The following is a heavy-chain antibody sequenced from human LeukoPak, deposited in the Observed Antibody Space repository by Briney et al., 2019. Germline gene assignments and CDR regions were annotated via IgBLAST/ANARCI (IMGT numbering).Heavy chain of an antibody. D-gene: IGHD3-10*01. Sequence: GGSLRLSCAASGFTFSSYWMSWVRQAPGKGLEWVANIKQDGSEKYYVDSVKGRFTISRDNAKNSLYLQMSSLRAEDTAVYYCAGEFHPQRITMVRGVTFCYWGQGTLVTVSS. CDR3: AGEFHPQRITMVRGVTFCY. J-gene: IGHJ4*02. CDR2: IKQDGSEK. CDR1: GFTFSSYW. V-gene: IGHV3-7*01.